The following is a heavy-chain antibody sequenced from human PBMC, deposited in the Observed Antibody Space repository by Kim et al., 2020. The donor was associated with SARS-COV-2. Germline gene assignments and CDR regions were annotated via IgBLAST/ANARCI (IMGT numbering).Heavy chain of an antibody. J-gene: IGHJ6*02. CDR2: INPNSGGT. V-gene: IGHV1-2*04. D-gene: IGHD6-13*01. Sequence: KVSCKASGYTFTGYYMHWVRQAPGQGLEWMGWINPNSGGTNYAQKFQGWVTMTRDTSISTAYMELSRLRSDDTAVYYCARVRRAAAGTIMDVWGQGTTVTVSS. CDR1: GYTFTGYY. CDR3: ARVRRAAAGTIMDV.